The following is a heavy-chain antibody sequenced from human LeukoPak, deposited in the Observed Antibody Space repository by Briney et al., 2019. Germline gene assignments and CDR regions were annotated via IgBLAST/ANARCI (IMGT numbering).Heavy chain of an antibody. CDR3: ATEVVALAGFDY. CDR1: GASISSYY. CDR2: MYYSGST. V-gene: IGHV4-59*01. J-gene: IGHJ4*02. Sequence: SETLSLTCTFSGASISSYYLTWIRQPPGKGLEWIGYMYYSGSTSYSPSLKSRVTISVDASKNQFFLRLSSVTAADTAVYYCATEVVALAGFDYWGQGTLVTVSS. D-gene: IGHD6-19*01.